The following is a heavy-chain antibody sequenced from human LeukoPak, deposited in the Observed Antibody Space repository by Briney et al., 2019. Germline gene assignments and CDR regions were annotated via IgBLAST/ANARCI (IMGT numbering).Heavy chain of an antibody. Sequence: PGGSLRLSSAASGFNFSAYGPHWVRQAPGKGLEWVAVISSDGSHKYYVDSVKGRFSISRDNSKYTVFLQMNSLREDDTAVYYCAKDCDWDWYFDFWGRGTLVTVSS. CDR2: ISSDGSHK. J-gene: IGHJ2*01. D-gene: IGHD2-21*02. CDR1: GFNFSAYG. CDR3: AKDCDWDWYFDF. V-gene: IGHV3-30*18.